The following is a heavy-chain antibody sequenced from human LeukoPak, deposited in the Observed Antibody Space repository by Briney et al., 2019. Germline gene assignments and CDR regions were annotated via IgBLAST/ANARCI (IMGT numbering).Heavy chain of an antibody. CDR3: SGYLGVFDY. CDR1: GFTFSTYA. CDR2: ISGSGGRT. D-gene: IGHD3-22*01. V-gene: IGHV3-23*01. J-gene: IGHJ4*02. Sequence: GGTLRLSCTASGFTFSTYAMSWVRQAPGKGLEWVSGISGSGGRTNYAESVKGRFTMSRDNSKNTLSLQMNSLRAEDTAVYDSSGYLGVFDYWGQGTLVTVSS.